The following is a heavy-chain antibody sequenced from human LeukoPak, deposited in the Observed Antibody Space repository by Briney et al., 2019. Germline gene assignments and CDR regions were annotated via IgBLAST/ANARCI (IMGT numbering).Heavy chain of an antibody. D-gene: IGHD4-17*01. CDR2: IYYSGST. CDR1: GGSVSSGSYY. V-gene: IGHV4-61*01. Sequence: PSETLSLTCTVSGGSVSSGSYYWSWIRQPPGKGLEWIGYIYYSGSTNYNPPLKSRVTISVDTSKNQFSLKLSSVTAADTAVYYCASTYVDYVPSYGMDVWGKGTTVTVSS. CDR3: ASTYVDYVPSYGMDV. J-gene: IGHJ6*04.